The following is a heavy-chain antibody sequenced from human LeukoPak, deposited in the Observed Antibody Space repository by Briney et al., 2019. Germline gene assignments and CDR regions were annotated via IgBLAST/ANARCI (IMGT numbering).Heavy chain of an antibody. D-gene: IGHD5-18*01. V-gene: IGHV3-64*01. Sequence: GGSLRLSCAASGFTFSSYAMHWVRQAPGKGLEYVSAISSNGGSTYYANSVKGRLTISRDNSKNTVYLQVNSLRAEDTALYYCAQDRAYIQFYFWGQGTLVTVSS. CDR1: GFTFSSYA. CDR3: AQDRAYIQFYF. J-gene: IGHJ4*02. CDR2: ISSNGGST.